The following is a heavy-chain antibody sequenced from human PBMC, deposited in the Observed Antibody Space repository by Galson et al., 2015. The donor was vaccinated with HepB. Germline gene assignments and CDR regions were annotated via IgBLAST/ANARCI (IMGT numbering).Heavy chain of an antibody. CDR1: GFTFSGSA. D-gene: IGHD6-13*01. Sequence: SLRLSCAASGFTFSGSAIHWVRQASGRGLEWIGRIGSKANSYATTDVASVRGRFIISRDDSKNTAFLQLNSLKTDDTAVYYCTRMGDLSGYSSLWGQGTLVTVSS. J-gene: IGHJ4*02. CDR3: TRMGDLSGYSSL. CDR2: IGSKANSYAT. V-gene: IGHV3-73*01.